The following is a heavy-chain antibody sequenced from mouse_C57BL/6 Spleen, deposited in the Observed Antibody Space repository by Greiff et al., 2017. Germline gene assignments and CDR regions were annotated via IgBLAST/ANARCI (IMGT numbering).Heavy chain of an antibody. CDR2: IDPSDSYT. CDR1: GYTFTSYW. D-gene: IGHD2-3*01. V-gene: IGHV1-69*01. Sequence: VQLQQPGAELVMPGASVKLSCKASGYTFTSYWMHWVKQRPGQGLEWIGEIDPSDSYTNYNQKFKGKSTLTVDKSSSTAYMQLSSLTSEASAVYYCARRDGYYGYAMDYWGQGTSVTVSS. J-gene: IGHJ4*01. CDR3: ARRDGYYGYAMDY.